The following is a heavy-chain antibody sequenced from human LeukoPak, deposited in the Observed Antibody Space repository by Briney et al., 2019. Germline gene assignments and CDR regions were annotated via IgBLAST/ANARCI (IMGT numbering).Heavy chain of an antibody. CDR2: SNDSGST. V-gene: IGHV4-34*01. D-gene: IGHD3-9*01. J-gene: IGHJ4*02. CDR1: GGSFSGYY. Sequence: SETLSLTCAVYGGSFSGYYWSLIRQPPGKGLEWIGQSNDSGSTNYNPSLKSRVTISVDTSKNQFSLKLSSVTAADTAVYYCARGDHYDILTGYTGYYFDYWGQGTLVTVSS. CDR3: ARGDHYDILTGYTGYYFDY.